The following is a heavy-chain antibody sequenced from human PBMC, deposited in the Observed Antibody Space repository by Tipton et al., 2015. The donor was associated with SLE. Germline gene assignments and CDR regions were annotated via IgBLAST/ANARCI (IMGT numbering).Heavy chain of an antibody. CDR2: IYYSGST. CDR3: ARDSSGYSIFFDC. D-gene: IGHD3-22*01. Sequence: TLSLTCTVSGGSISSGGYYWSWIRQHPGKGLEWIGFIYYSGSTYYNPSLKSRVTISIDTSKNQFSLKLSSVTAADTAVYYCARDSSGYSIFFDCWGQGTLVTVSS. CDR1: GGSISSGGYY. J-gene: IGHJ4*02. V-gene: IGHV4-31*03.